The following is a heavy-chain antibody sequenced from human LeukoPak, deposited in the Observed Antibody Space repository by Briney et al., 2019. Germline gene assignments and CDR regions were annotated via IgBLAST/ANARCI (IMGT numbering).Heavy chain of an antibody. J-gene: IGHJ4*02. V-gene: IGHV3-48*04. CDR3: ARESIAVAGAPFDY. CDR1: GFRLSSHS. D-gene: IGHD6-19*01. CDR2: ISSGSTM. Sequence: GGSLRLSCAASGFRLSSHSMNWVRQAPGKGLEWVSYISSGSTMYDADSVKGRFTISRDNAKNSLYLQMNSLRAEDTAVYYCARESIAVAGAPFDYWGQGTLVTVSS.